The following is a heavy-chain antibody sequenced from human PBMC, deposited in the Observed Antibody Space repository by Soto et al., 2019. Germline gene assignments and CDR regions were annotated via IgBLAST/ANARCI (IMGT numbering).Heavy chain of an antibody. D-gene: IGHD6-13*01. CDR1: GFTFIGYS. CDR2: ISSSSSTI. CDR3: ARHPERIAEIGWFDP. V-gene: IGHV3-48*01. J-gene: IGHJ5*02. Sequence: GGSLRLSCAASGFTFIGYSMNWVRQAPGKGLEWVSYISSSSSTIYYADSVKGRFTISRDNAKNSLYLQMNSLRAEDTAVYYCARHPERIAEIGWFDPWGQGTLVTVSS.